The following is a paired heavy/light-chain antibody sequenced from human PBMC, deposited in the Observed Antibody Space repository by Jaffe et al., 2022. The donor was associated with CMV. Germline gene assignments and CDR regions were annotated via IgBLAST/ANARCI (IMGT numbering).Light chain of an antibody. J-gene: IGLJ3*02. CDR3: QSYDSSLSGPWV. CDR2: GNS. V-gene: IGLV1-40*01. CDR1: SSNIGAGYD. Sequence: QSVLTQPPSVSGAPGQRVTISCTGSSSNIGAGYDVHWYQQLPGTAPKLLIYGNSNRPSGVPDRFSGSKSGTSASLAITGLQAEDEADYYCQSYDSSLSGPWVFGGGTKLTVL.
Heavy chain of an antibody. CDR3: ARHSGGRIAARRHGYKYYFDY. D-gene: IGHD6-6*01. Sequence: EVQLVESGGGLVKPGGSLRLSCAASGFTFSSYSMNWVRQAPGKGLEWVSSISSSSSYIYYADSVKGRFTISRDNAKNSLYLQMNSLRAEDTAVYYCARHSGGRIAARRHGYKYYFDYWGQGTLVTVSS. J-gene: IGHJ4*02. CDR2: ISSSSSYI. V-gene: IGHV3-21*01. CDR1: GFTFSSYS.